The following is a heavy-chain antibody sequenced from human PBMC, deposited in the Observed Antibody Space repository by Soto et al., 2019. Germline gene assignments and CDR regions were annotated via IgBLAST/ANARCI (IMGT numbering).Heavy chain of an antibody. Sequence: GGSLRLSCAASGFTFSSYEMNWVRQAPGKGLEWVSYISSSGSTIYYADSVKGRFTISRDNAKNSLYLQMNSLRAEDTAVYYCASSGVSGRYYWEGGMDVWGQGTTVTVSS. D-gene: IGHD3-10*01. CDR1: GFTFSSYE. CDR2: ISSSGSTI. J-gene: IGHJ6*02. V-gene: IGHV3-48*03. CDR3: ASSGVSGRYYWEGGMDV.